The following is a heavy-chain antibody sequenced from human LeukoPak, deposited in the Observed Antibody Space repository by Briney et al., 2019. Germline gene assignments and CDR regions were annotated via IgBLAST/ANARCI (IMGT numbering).Heavy chain of an antibody. Sequence: PGGSLRLSCTASGFTFGDYAMSWFRQAPGKGLEWVGFIRSKAYGGTTEYAASVKGRFTISRDASKSIAYLQMNSLKTEDTAVYYCTRLRGYSYGRGVYFDYWGQGTLVTVSS. CDR2: IRSKAYGGTT. D-gene: IGHD5-18*01. CDR3: TRLRGYSYGRGVYFDY. J-gene: IGHJ4*02. CDR1: GFTFGDYA. V-gene: IGHV3-49*03.